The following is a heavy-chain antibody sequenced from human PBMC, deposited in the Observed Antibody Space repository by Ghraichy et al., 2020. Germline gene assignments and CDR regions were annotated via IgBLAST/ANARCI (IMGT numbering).Heavy chain of an antibody. Sequence: ESLNISCAASGFTFSSYAMSWVRQAPGKGLEWVSAISGSGGSTYYADSVKGRFTISRDNSKNTLYLQMNSLRAEDTAVYYCAKDRNRIAAAATFDYWGQGTLVTVSS. CDR3: AKDRNRIAAAATFDY. CDR1: GFTFSSYA. V-gene: IGHV3-23*01. J-gene: IGHJ4*02. D-gene: IGHD6-13*01. CDR2: ISGSGGST.